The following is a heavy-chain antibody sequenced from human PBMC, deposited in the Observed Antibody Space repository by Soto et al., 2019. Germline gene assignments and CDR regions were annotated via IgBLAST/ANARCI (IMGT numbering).Heavy chain of an antibody. D-gene: IGHD3-3*01. V-gene: IGHV3-21*01. CDR2: ISSSSSYI. J-gene: IGHJ3*02. Sequence: EVQLVESGGGLVKPGGSLRLSCAASGFTFSSYSMNWVRQAPGKGLEWVSSISSSSSYIYYADSVKGRFTISRDNAKNSLYLQMNSLRAEDTAVYYCAREVEDFWSGYPIDDAFDIWGQGTMVTVSS. CDR1: GFTFSSYS. CDR3: AREVEDFWSGYPIDDAFDI.